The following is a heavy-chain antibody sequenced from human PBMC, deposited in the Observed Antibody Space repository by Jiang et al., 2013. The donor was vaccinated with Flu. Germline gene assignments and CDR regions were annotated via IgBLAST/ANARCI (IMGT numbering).Heavy chain of an antibody. J-gene: IGHJ4*02. CDR2: IYDSGST. V-gene: IGHV4-59*01. CDR3: ARVSTGISWYTFDY. Sequence: LLKPSETLSLTCTVSGGSISSYYWNWIRQPPGKGLEWIGYIYDSGSTNSNPSLKSRITISVDTSKNQFSLELTSVTAADTAVYYCARVSTGISWYTFDYWGQGTLVTVSS. D-gene: IGHD6-13*01. CDR1: GGSISSYY.